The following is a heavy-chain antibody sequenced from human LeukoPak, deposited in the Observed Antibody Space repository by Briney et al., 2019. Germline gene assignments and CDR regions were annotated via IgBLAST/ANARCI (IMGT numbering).Heavy chain of an antibody. J-gene: IGHJ4*02. CDR1: RFTFSIYG. Sequence: PGGSLRLSCAASRFTFSIYGMHWVRQAPDKGLEWVAFIHQDGSDIYYAYSVKGRFTISRDNSKNTLYLQMNSLRTEDTAIYYCAKVCSTNFYRSDFWGQGTLVTVSS. D-gene: IGHD2-2*01. CDR2: IHQDGSDI. CDR3: AKVCSTNFYRSDF. V-gene: IGHV3-30*02.